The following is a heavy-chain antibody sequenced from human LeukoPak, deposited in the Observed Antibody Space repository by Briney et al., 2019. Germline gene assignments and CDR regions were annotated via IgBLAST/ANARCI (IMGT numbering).Heavy chain of an antibody. CDR2: INTNTGNP. CDR1: GYTFTGYY. J-gene: IGHJ5*02. Sequence: ASVKVSCKASGYTFTGYYMHWVRQAPGQGLEWMGWINTNTGNPTYAQGFTGRFVFSLDTSVSTAYLQISSLKAEDTAVYYCARGRGGIAAAGNWFDPWGQGTLVTVSS. D-gene: IGHD6-13*01. V-gene: IGHV7-4-1*02. CDR3: ARGRGGIAAAGNWFDP.